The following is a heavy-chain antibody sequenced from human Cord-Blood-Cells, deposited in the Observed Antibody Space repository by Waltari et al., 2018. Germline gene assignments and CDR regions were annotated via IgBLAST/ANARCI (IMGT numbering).Heavy chain of an antibody. V-gene: IGHV3-15*01. J-gene: IGHJ4*02. CDR2: IKSKTDGGTT. Sequence: EVQLVESGGGLVKPGGSLRLSCAAAGFTFSNAWMSWVRQVPGKGLEWVGRIKSKTDGGTTDYAAPVKGRFTISRDDSKNTLYLQMNSLNTEDTAVYYCTTVRSGGYWSDYLGQGTLVTVSS. CDR3: TTVRSGGYWSDY. D-gene: IGHD1-26*01. CDR1: GFTFSNAW.